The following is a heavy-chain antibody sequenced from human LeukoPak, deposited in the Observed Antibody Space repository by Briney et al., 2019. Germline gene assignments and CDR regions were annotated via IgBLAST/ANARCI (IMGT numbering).Heavy chain of an antibody. Sequence: SETLSLTCTVSGGSISSSSYYWGWIRQPPGKGLEWIGHIYYSGSTYYNPSLKSRVTISVDTSKNQFSLKLSSVTAADTAMYYCARQSYSSGWCEFSYWGQGTLVTVSS. CDR3: ARQSYSSGWCEFSY. CDR1: GGSISSSSYY. D-gene: IGHD6-19*01. V-gene: IGHV4-39*01. J-gene: IGHJ4*02. CDR2: IYYSGST.